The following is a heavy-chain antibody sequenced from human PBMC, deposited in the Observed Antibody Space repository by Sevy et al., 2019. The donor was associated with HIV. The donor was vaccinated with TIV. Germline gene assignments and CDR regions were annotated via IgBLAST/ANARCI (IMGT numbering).Heavy chain of an antibody. CDR3: AADAHNSGSPQIYDAFDL. V-gene: IGHV1-58*01. D-gene: IGHD3-10*01. Sequence: VKVSCKASGIVFFGAAVQWLRQARRQGPERRGRIIVAGRHTAFPSTFQDRVSLTRDGSTGTVEMELRDLRIDDTDVYFCAADAHNSGSPQIYDAFDLWGQGTTVDVSS. J-gene: IGHJ3*01. CDR2: IIVAGRHT. CDR1: GIVFFGAA.